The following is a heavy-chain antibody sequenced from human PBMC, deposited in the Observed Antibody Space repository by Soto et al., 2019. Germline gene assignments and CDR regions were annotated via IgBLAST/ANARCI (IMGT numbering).Heavy chain of an antibody. CDR1: GYTFTIFD. CDR2: IKAANAYA. J-gene: IGHJ4*02. CDR3: VVSRGWWSFEY. Sequence: QVQLVQSGAELKKPGTSVKVSCQTSGYTFTIFDMHWVRQAPGQSLEWMGWIKAANAYAVYSENFQGRVTFTRDTSARTGYMDVSSLRYEDTAVYYCVVSRGWWSFEYWGQGTPVTVSS. V-gene: IGHV1-3*01. D-gene: IGHD6-19*01.